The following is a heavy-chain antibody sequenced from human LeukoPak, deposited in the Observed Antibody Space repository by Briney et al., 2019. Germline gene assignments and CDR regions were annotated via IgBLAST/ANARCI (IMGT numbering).Heavy chain of an antibody. Sequence: GGSLRLSCAASGFTFNNAWMSWVRHAPGKGLEWVGRIKSKTHGVTTDYAAPVKGRFTISRDDSKNTLYLQMNSLKTEDTAVYYCSHDYGGYGGYDYWGQGTLVTVSS. CDR2: IKSKTHGVTT. D-gene: IGHD4-17*01. V-gene: IGHV3-15*01. CDR1: GFTFNNAW. J-gene: IGHJ4*02. CDR3: SHDYGGYGGYDY.